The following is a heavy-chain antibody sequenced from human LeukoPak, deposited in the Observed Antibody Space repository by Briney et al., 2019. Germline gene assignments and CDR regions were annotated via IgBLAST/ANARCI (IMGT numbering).Heavy chain of an antibody. CDR2: ISTTTYM. J-gene: IGHJ3*01. V-gene: IGHV3-21*01. CDR1: GFSFSAYS. D-gene: IGHD4-17*01. CDR3: ARGNMVTTTVTAFDV. Sequence: PGGSLRLSCAASGFSFSAYSMNWVRQAPGKGLEWVSAISTTTYMYYADSVKGRFTISRDNSKDSLFLQLSSLRAEETAVYYCARGNMVTTTVTAFDVWGQGTMVTVSS.